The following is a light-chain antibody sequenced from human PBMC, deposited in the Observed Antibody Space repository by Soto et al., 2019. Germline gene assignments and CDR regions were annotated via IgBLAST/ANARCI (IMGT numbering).Light chain of an antibody. V-gene: IGLV1-40*01. Sequence: QSALTQPPSVSGAPGQRVTISCTGSSSNIGAGFDVHWYQQLPGTAPKLLIYGNSNRPSGVPDRFSGSRSGTSASLAITGLQAEDEADYYCQSHDSSLTXSKVVGRGTKVXV. CDR3: QSHDSSLTXSKV. CDR2: GNS. CDR1: SSNIGAGFD. J-gene: IGLJ1*01.